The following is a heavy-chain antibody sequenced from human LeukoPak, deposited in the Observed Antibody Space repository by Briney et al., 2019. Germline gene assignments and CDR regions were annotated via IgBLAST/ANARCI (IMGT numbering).Heavy chain of an antibody. J-gene: IGHJ4*02. CDR1: GFTLSSYA. D-gene: IGHD6-13*01. Sequence: PGGSLRLSCAASGFTLSSYAMSWVRQAPGKGLEWVSAISGSGGSTYYADSVKGRFTISRDNSKNTLYLQMNSLRAEDTAVYYCAKSLLYSSSWGGYFDYWGQGTLVTVSS. V-gene: IGHV3-23*01. CDR2: ISGSGGST. CDR3: AKSLLYSSSWGGYFDY.